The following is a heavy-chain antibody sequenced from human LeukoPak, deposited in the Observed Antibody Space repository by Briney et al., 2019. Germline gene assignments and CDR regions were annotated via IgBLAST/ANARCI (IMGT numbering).Heavy chain of an antibody. V-gene: IGHV4-59*01. J-gene: IGHJ4*02. CDR1: GGSISSYY. CDR3: ARGATASYFDS. CDR2: IHYSGST. Sequence: SETLSLTCTVSGGSISSYYWNWIRLPPGKGLEWIGYIHYSGSTNYNPSLRSRVTIPLDTSKNQFSLKLSSVTAADTAVYYCARGATASYFDSWGQGTLVTVSS. D-gene: IGHD1-26*01.